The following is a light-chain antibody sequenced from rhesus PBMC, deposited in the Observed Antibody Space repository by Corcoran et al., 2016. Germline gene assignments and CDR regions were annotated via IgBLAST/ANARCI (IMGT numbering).Light chain of an antibody. Sequence: DIVMTQTPLSLPVTPGEPASTSCRSSQSLLHSNGNTYLFWYLQKPGQPPRSLIYRVSPPFSGVPDRISGSGSGTDFTLEISRVGAEDDGVYYCMQTLQAPYTFGQGTKVEIK. CDR2: RVS. J-gene: IGKJ2*01. CDR1: QSLLHSNGNTY. V-gene: IGKV2-73*01. CDR3: MQTLQAPYT.